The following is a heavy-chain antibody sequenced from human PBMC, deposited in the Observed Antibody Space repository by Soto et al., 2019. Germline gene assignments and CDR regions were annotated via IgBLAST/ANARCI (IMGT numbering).Heavy chain of an antibody. CDR1: GGSISSSNW. J-gene: IGHJ6*02. CDR2: IYHSGST. CDR3: AGWIQLQQYYYYGMDV. V-gene: IGHV4-4*02. Sequence: SETLSLTCAVSGGSISSSNWWSWVRQPPGKGLEWIGEIYHSGSTNYNPSLKSRVTISVDKSKNQFSLKLSSVTAADTAVYYCAGWIQLQQYYYYGMDVWGQGPRSPSP. D-gene: IGHD5-18*01.